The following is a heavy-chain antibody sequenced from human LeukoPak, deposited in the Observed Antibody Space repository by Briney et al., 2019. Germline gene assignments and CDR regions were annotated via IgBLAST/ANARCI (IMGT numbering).Heavy chain of an antibody. CDR1: GFTFSSYW. Sequence: PGGSLRLSWAAAGFTFSSYWMHWVRQAPGKGLVWVSRINSDGSSTSYADSVKGRFTISRDNAKNTLYLQMNSLRAEDTAVYYCAYPSGEFHDAFDIWGQGTMVTVSS. CDR2: INSDGSST. V-gene: IGHV3-74*01. J-gene: IGHJ3*02. CDR3: AYPSGEFHDAFDI. D-gene: IGHD3-16*01.